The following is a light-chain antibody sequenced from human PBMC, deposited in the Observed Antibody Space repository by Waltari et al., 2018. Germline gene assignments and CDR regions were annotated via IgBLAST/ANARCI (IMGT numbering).Light chain of an antibody. J-gene: IGKJ1*01. CDR2: GAS. CDR1: QSVSRA. V-gene: IGKV3-20*01. CDR3: QHYVRLPAT. Sequence: EIVLTQSPDSRSSSQGERVTFSGRSSQSVSRALAWYQQKLGQAPRLLIFGASNRATGIPDRFSGSGSGTDFSLTISRLEPEDVAVYYCQHYVRLPATFGRGTKVEIK.